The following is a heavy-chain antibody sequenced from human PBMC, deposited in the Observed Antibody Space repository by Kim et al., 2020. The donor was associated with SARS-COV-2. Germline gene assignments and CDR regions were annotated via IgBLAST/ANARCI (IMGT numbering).Heavy chain of an antibody. CDR1: GCTLIELS. CDR3: ATSTPHGTQNWFDP. CDR2: IIPNDVEK. Sequence: ASVKVSCKVSGCTLIELSMHWVRHAPVKEREGMQAIIPNDVEKCYTQKHQGRVTMTEDTSTDTAYMELSSLRSEDTAVYYCATSTPHGTQNWFDPWGQGTLVPFSP. J-gene: IGHJ5*02. D-gene: IGHD2-15*01. V-gene: IGHV1-24*01.